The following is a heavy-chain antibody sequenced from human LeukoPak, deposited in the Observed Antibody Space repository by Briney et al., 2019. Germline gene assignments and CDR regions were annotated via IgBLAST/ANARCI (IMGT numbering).Heavy chain of an antibody. J-gene: IGHJ4*02. CDR3: ASTTSLGSSGWAFDY. V-gene: IGHV3-7*01. CDR2: IKQDGSEK. CDR1: GFTFSSYW. D-gene: IGHD6-19*01. Sequence: GGSLRLSCAASGFTFSSYWMSWVRQAPGKGLEWVANIKQDGSEKYYVDSVRGRFTISRDNAKNSLYLQMNSLRAEDTAVYYCASTTSLGSSGWAFDYWGQGTLVTVSS.